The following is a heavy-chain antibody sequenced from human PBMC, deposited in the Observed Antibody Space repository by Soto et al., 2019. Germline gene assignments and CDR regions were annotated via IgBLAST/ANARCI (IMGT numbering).Heavy chain of an antibody. CDR3: ATETDFGWFDSPNPGIDI. CDR1: GFTPSRLS. Sequence: EVQLVQSVGALVQPGGSLRLSCAASGFTPSRLSMNWVRQAPGKGLEWISYINSAGSSISYADSVKGQFTISSDNAKTYLYRRLNTWRAEATAVSYGATETDFGWFDSPNPGIDIWGLGTRVTVSS. V-gene: IGHV3-48*01. D-gene: IGHD3-9*01. J-gene: IGHJ6*01. CDR2: INSAGSSI.